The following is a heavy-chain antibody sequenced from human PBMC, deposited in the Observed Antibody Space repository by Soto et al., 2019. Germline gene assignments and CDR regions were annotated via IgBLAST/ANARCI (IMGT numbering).Heavy chain of an antibody. Sequence: QVQLVQSGAEVKKPGSSVKVSCKASGGTFSSYAISWVRQAPGQGLEWMGGIIPIFGTANYVQKFQGRVTITADESTSTAYMELSSLRSEDTAVYYCARAGSSGWFQQNDAFDIWGQGTMVTVSS. CDR3: ARAGSSGWFQQNDAFDI. D-gene: IGHD6-19*01. CDR1: GGTFSSYA. CDR2: IIPIFGTA. V-gene: IGHV1-69*01. J-gene: IGHJ3*02.